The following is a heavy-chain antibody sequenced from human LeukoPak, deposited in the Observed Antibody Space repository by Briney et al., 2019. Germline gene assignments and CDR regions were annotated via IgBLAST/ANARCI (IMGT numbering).Heavy chain of an antibody. J-gene: IGHJ5*02. V-gene: IGHV4-34*01. CDR3: ARGGLWCSSTSCYSWFDP. Sequence: ASQTLSLTCAVYGGSFSGYYWSWIRQPPGKGLEWIGEINHSGSTNYNPSLKSRVTISVDTSKNQFSLKLSSVTAADTAVYYCARGGLWCSSTSCYSWFDPWGQGTLVTVSS. D-gene: IGHD2-2*02. CDR1: GGSFSGYY. CDR2: INHSGST.